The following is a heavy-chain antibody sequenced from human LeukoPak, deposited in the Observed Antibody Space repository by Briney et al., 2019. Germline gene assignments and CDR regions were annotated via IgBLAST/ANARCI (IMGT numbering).Heavy chain of an antibody. CDR2: IYYSGST. J-gene: IGHJ4*02. D-gene: IGHD3-3*01. CDR3: ARDLTSYDFWSGYRHHFDY. V-gene: IGHV4-39*07. CDR1: GGSISSSSYY. Sequence: SETLSLTCTVSGGSISSSSYYWGWIRQPPGTGLEWIGSIYYSGSTYYNPSLKSRVTISVDTSKNQFSLKLSSVTAADTAVYYCARDLTSYDFWSGYRHHFDYWGQGTLVTVSS.